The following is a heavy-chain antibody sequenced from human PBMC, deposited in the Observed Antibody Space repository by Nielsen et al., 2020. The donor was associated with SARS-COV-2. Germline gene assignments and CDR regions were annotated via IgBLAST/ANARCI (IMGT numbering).Heavy chain of an antibody. CDR2: MNPNSGNT. D-gene: IGHD3-9*01. J-gene: IGHJ4*02. CDR1: GYTFTSYD. V-gene: IGHV1-8*01. CDR3: ATNLKGDFTIFSDY. Sequence: ASVKVSCKASGYTFTSYDINWVRQATGQGLEWMGWMNPNSGNTGYAQKFQGRVTMTRNTSISTAYMELSSLRSEDTAVYYCATNLKGDFTIFSDYWGQGTLVTVSS.